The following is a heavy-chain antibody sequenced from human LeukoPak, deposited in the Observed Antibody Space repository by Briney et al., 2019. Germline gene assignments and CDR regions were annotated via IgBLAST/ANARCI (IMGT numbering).Heavy chain of an antibody. CDR1: GYTFTGYY. J-gene: IGHJ4*02. V-gene: IGHV1-2*02. Sequence: ASVKVSCKASGYTFTGYYIHWVRQAPGQGLEWMGWINPKSGGTNYAQKFQGRVTMTRDTSTSTVYMELSSLRSEDTAVYYCARDDKGIGGAFDYWGQGTLVTVSS. D-gene: IGHD3-10*01. CDR2: INPKSGGT. CDR3: ARDDKGIGGAFDY.